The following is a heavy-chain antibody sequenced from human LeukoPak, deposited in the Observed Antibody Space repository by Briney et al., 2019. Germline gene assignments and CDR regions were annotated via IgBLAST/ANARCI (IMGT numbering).Heavy chain of an antibody. CDR3: ARDPGRSGGSCYGEKEYFQH. CDR2: IWYDGSNK. V-gene: IGHV3-33*01. Sequence: GGSLRLSCAASGFTFSSYGMHWVRQAPGKGLEWVAVIWYDGSNKYYADSVKGRFTISRDNSKNTLYLQMNSLRAEDTAVYYCARDPGRSGGSCYGEKEYFQHWGQGTLVTVSS. J-gene: IGHJ1*01. D-gene: IGHD2-15*01. CDR1: GFTFSSYG.